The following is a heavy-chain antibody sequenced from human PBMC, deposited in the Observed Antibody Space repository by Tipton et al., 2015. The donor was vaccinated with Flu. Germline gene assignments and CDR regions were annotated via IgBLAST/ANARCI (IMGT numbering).Heavy chain of an antibody. J-gene: IGHJ2*01. CDR1: GGSVSSPDYY. Sequence: TLSLTCTVSGGSVSSPDYYWTWIRQPLGKGLDYIGQISSSGSTNNNPSLKTRVTISLDTSRYQVSLQLTSVTAADSAIYYCARMRARDWTLGVCYLWYCDLGGGGTPVTVSS. V-gene: IGHV4-61*08. D-gene: IGHD2-8*01. CDR2: ISSSGST. CDR3: ARMRARDWTLGVCYLWYCDL.